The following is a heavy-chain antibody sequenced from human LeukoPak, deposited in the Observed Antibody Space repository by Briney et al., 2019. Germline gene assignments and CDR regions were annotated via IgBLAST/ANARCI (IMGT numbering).Heavy chain of an antibody. D-gene: IGHD3-3*01. J-gene: IGHJ4*02. CDR2: IYHSGTT. CDR3: ARDPGIGVFDY. Sequence: PSETLSLTCAVSGGSISSSNWWSWVRQPPGKGLEWIGEIYHSGTTNYNPSIKSRVTISVDKSKTLFSLKLSSVTAADTAVYYCARDPGIGVFDYWGQGTLVTVSS. V-gene: IGHV4-4*02. CDR1: GGSISSSNW.